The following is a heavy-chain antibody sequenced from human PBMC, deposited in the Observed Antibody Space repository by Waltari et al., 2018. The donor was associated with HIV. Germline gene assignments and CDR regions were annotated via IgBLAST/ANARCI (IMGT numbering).Heavy chain of an antibody. CDR1: GYSLTEAS. Sequence: QVQLVPSGAEVKKPGASVKVSCRVSGYSLTEASIHWVRQAPGTGFEWMGGFEPEEDETIYAQKFQGRVTMTEDTSSGTAYMELSSLRSEDTALYYCAVAVGTPYDFWGKGTQVIVSS. CDR3: AVAVGTPYDF. J-gene: IGHJ4*02. D-gene: IGHD3-16*01. V-gene: IGHV1-24*01. CDR2: FEPEEDET.